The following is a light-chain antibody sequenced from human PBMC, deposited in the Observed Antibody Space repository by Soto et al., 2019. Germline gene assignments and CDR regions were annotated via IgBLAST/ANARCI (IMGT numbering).Light chain of an antibody. Sequence: QSVMTQPPSVSAAPGQRVTISCSGSSSNIGGNSVSWYQQLPGTAPKLLIYDDDKRPSGIPDRFSGSKSGTSATLGITGFQTGDEADHYCGSWDSSLSAYVFGTGTQLIVL. V-gene: IGLV1-51*01. CDR3: GSWDSSLSAYV. J-gene: IGLJ1*01. CDR2: DDD. CDR1: SSNIGGNS.